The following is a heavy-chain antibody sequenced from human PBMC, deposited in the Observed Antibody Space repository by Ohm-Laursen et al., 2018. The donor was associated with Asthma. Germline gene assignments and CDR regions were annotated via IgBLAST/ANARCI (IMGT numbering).Heavy chain of an antibody. CDR1: GFTFTSYD. CDR3: AGIGPEWELPGREYSLIH. Sequence: SLRLSCTASGFTFTSYDMYWVRQAPGKGLEFVAVIWYGGSNKYYADSVKGRFTTSRDNAKNLVYLQMDGLRVDDTALYYCAGIGPEWELPGREYSLIHWGQGTLVTVSS. J-gene: IGHJ1*01. V-gene: IGHV3-33*03. D-gene: IGHD1-26*01. CDR2: IWYGGSNK.